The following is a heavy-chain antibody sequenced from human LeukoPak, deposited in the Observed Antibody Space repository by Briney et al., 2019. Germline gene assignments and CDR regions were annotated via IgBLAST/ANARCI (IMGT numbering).Heavy chain of an antibody. CDR3: AGMMTDFDGSGHDIQRGAFDI. D-gene: IGHD3-22*01. CDR1: GFTFNRYR. V-gene: IGHV3-30*04. CDR2: ISYDGRYQ. Sequence: HSGGSLRLSCAASGFTFNRYRMHWVRQAPGKGLEWVAVISYDGRYQFYADSVKGRFTVSRDNSKNTLFLQMNSPRAEDTAVYHCAGMMTDFDGSGHDIQRGAFDIWGQGTMVTVSS. J-gene: IGHJ3*02.